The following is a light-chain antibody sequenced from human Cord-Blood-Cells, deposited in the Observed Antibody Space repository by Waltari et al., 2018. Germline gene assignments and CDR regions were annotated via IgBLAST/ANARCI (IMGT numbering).Light chain of an antibody. CDR1: QSVSSN. CDR2: GAS. J-gene: IGKJ1*01. CDR3: QQYNNWPRT. Sequence: EIVMTQSPATLSVSPGDRATLSRRASQSVSSNLAWYQQKHGPAPRLLIYGASTRATGIPARFRGSASGTEVTLTISSLQCEDFAVYYCQQYNNWPRTFGQGTKV. V-gene: IGKV3-15*01.